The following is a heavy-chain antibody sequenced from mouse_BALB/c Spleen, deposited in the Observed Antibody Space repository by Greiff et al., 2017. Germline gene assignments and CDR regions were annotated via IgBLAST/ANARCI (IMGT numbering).Heavy chain of an antibody. D-gene: IGHD1-1*01. Sequence: DVKLVESGGGLVKPGGSLKLSCAASGFTFSSYAMSWVRQTPEKRLEWVASISSGGSTYYPDSVKGRFTISRDNARNILYLQMSSLRSEDTAMYYCAREDYGSSFAYWGQGTLVTVSA. V-gene: IGHV5-6-5*01. CDR2: ISSGGST. J-gene: IGHJ3*01. CDR1: GFTFSSYA. CDR3: AREDYGSSFAY.